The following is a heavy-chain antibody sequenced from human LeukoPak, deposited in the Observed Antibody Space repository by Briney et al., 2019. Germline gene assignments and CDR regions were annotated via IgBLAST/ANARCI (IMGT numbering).Heavy chain of an antibody. CDR2: IIPMFDTA. V-gene: IGHV1-69*13. CDR1: GGTFSSYT. Sequence: SVKVSCKASGGTFSSYTISWVRQAPGQGLEWMGGIIPMFDTANYAQKFQGRVTITADESTSTAYMELSSLESEDTAVYYCVRVRPVTVAGKYSYYYYGMDVWGQGTTVTVSS. J-gene: IGHJ6*02. D-gene: IGHD6-19*01. CDR3: VRVRPVTVAGKYSYYYYGMDV.